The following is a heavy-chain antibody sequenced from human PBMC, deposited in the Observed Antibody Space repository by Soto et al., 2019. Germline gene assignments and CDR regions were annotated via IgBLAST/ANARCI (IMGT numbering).Heavy chain of an antibody. CDR2: TYYRSKWYN. CDR1: GDSVSSNSAA. D-gene: IGHD6-13*01. CDR3: ARGIEAGRGDWLDP. Sequence: SQTLSLTLVISGDSVSSNSAAWNRIRQSPSRGLEWLGRTYYRSKWYNDYAVSVRSRITINQDTSKNQFPLQLNAVTLEDPAVYYCARGIEAGRGDWLDPWGQGTLVTVSS. J-gene: IGHJ5*02. V-gene: IGHV6-1*01.